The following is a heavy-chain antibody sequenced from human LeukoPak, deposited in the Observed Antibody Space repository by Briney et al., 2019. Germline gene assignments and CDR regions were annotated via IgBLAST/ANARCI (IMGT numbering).Heavy chain of an antibody. CDR2: INPNSGGT. D-gene: IGHD3-22*01. V-gene: IGHV1-2*02. CDR3: ARDLYYDSSGYYHSY. CDR1: GYTFTGYY. J-gene: IGHJ4*02. Sequence: VSVKVSCKASGYTFTGYYMHWVRQAPGQGLEWMGWINPNSGGTNYAQKFQGRVTMTRDTSISTAYMELSRLRSDDTAVYYCARDLYYDSSGYYHSYWGQGTLVTVSS.